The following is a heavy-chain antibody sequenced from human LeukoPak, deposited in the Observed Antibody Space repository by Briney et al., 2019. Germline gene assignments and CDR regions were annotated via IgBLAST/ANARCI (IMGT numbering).Heavy chain of an antibody. V-gene: IGHV3-23*01. CDR2: ISCSGGST. CDR3: AKSKSYYYYYYMDV. Sequence: GGSLRLSCAASGFTFSSYGMSWVRQAPGKGLEWVSAISCSGGSTYYADSVKGRFTISRDNSKNTLYLQMNSLGAEDTAVYYCAKSKSYYYYYYMDVWGKGTTVTISS. J-gene: IGHJ6*03. CDR1: GFTFSSYG.